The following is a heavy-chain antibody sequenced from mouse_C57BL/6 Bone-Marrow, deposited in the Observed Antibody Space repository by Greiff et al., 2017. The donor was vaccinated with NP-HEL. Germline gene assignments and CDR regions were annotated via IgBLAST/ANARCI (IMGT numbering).Heavy chain of an antibody. J-gene: IGHJ4*01. CDR3: ARREVSLTNFYAMDY. D-gene: IGHD1-3*01. Sequence: EVQLQESGPELVKPGASVKISCKASGYSFTDYNMNWVKQSNGKSLEWIGVINPNYGTTSYNQKFKGKATLTVDQSSSTAYMQLNSLTSEDSAVYYCARREVSLTNFYAMDYWGQGTSVTVSS. CDR1: GYSFTDYN. V-gene: IGHV1-39*01. CDR2: INPNYGTT.